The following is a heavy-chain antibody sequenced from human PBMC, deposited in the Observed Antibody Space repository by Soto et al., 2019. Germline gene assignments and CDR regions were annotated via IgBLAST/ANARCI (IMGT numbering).Heavy chain of an antibody. V-gene: IGHV3-30-3*01. J-gene: IGHJ4*02. D-gene: IGHD3-16*01. CDR2: ISFDGNNK. CDR3: ARVGCSIIWCVTQFDY. Sequence: QVQLVESGGGVVQPGRSLRLSCASSGFNLSVYAMHWVRQAPGKGLEWVAVISFDGNNKYYADSVRGRFTISRDISNSTLYLQMNNLQPEDTAVYYCARVGCSIIWCVTQFDYWGQGTLVTVSS. CDR1: GFNLSVYA.